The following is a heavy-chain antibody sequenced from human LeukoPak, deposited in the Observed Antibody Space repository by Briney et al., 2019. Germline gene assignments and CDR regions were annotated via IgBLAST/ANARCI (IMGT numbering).Heavy chain of an antibody. CDR2: IYHSGST. V-gene: IGHV4-30-2*01. Sequence: SETLSLTCAVSGGSISSGGYSWSWIRQPPGKGLEWIGYIYHSGSTYYNPSLMSRVTISVDRSKNQFSLKLSSVTAADTAVYYCARGSSYYDILTGYYELDYFDYWGQGTLVTVSS. J-gene: IGHJ4*02. CDR3: ARGSSYYDILTGYYELDYFDY. D-gene: IGHD3-9*01. CDR1: GGSISSGGYS.